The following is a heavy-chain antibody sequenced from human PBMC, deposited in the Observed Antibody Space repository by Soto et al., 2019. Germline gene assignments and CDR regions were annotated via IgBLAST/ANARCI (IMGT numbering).Heavy chain of an antibody. Sequence: SLRLSGAASGFTSNSYVMTWVRQAPGKGPEWVSSISGSAGTTFYADSVKARFTVSRDNAKNSLFLQMSSPKAEDTAVYYCAREDGIAGATSAFDYWGHGTLV. CDR3: AREDGIAGATSAFDY. CDR1: GFTSNSYV. V-gene: IGHV3-23*01. CDR2: ISGSAGTT. J-gene: IGHJ4*01. D-gene: IGHD1-26*01.